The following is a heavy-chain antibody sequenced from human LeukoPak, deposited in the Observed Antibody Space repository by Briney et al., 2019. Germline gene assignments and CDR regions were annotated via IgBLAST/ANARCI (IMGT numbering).Heavy chain of an antibody. V-gene: IGHV1-2*02. CDR1: GYTFTGYY. Sequence: ASVKVSCKASGYTFTGYYMHWVRRAPGQGLEWMGWINPNSGGTNYAQKFQGRVTMTRDTSISTAYMELSRLRSDDTAVYYCARVVSRYYQAIDYWGQGTLVTVSS. J-gene: IGHJ4*02. CDR3: ARVVSRYYQAIDY. CDR2: INPNSGGT. D-gene: IGHD6-13*01.